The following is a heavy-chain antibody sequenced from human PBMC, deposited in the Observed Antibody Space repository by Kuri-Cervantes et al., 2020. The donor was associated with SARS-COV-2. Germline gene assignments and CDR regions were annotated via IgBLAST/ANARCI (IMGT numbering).Heavy chain of an antibody. V-gene: IGHV4-38-2*02. D-gene: IGHD4-11*01. CDR3: ARTYDTVTGDAFDI. J-gene: IGHJ3*02. Sequence: SETLSLTCTVSGYSICSGYYWGWIRQPPGKGLEWIGSIYHSGSTYYNPSLKSRVTISVDTSKNQFSLKLSSVTAADTAVYYCARTYDTVTGDAFDIWGQGTMVTVSS. CDR1: GYSICSGYY. CDR2: IYHSGST.